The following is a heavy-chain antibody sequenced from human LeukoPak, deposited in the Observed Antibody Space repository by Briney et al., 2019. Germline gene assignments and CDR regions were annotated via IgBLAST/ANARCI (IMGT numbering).Heavy chain of an antibody. CDR3: ARESPGGD. D-gene: IGHD3-10*01. V-gene: IGHV3-48*03. CDR1: GFTFSTYE. Sequence: PGGSLRLSCAASGFTFSTYEMNWFRQAPGRGLEWVSYISGTGNAIYYADSVKGRFTISRDNAKDSLYLQMNSVRVEDTAVYYCARESPGGDWGQGTLVTVSS. J-gene: IGHJ4*02. CDR2: ISGTGNAI.